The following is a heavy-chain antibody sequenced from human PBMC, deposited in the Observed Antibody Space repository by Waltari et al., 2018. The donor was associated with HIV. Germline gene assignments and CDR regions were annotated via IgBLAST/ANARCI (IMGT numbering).Heavy chain of an antibody. CDR2: IWYDGNKK. D-gene: IGHD1-26*01. V-gene: IGHV3-33*01. CDR3: ARSLVGATYYLDY. CDR1: GFTFSSYG. Sequence: QVLLVESGGGVVQPGRSLRLSCAASGFTFSSYGMHWVRQAPGKGLEWVALIWYDGNKKFNADSVKGRFTISRDNSQNTLYLQMNSLRAEDTAVYYCARSLVGATYYLDYWGQGTLVTVSS. J-gene: IGHJ4*02.